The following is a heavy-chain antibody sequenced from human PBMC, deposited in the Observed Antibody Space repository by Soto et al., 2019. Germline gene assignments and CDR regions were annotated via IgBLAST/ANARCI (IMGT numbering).Heavy chain of an antibody. CDR3: EREGPVTGKAY. Sequence: ASVKVSCKASGYTFTSYDINWVRQATGQGHEWMGWMNPNSGNTGYAQKFQGRVTKTRNTSISTAYMELSSLRSEDTAVYYCEREGPVTGKAYGGQGTLFTVSS. V-gene: IGHV1-8*01. D-gene: IGHD6-19*01. CDR2: MNPNSGNT. CDR1: GYTFTSYD. J-gene: IGHJ4*02.